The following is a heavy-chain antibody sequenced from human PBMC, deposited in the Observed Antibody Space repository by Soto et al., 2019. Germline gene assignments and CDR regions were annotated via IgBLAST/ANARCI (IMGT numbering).Heavy chain of an antibody. CDR2: ISYDGSNK. Sequence: GGSLRLSCAASGFTFSSYGMHWVRQAPGKGLEWVAVISYDGSNKYYADSVKGRFTISRDNSKNTLYLQMNSLRAEDTAVYYCAKDSEEQLVPLPADYWGQGTLVTVSS. CDR1: GFTFSSYG. CDR3: AKDSEEQLVPLPADY. V-gene: IGHV3-30*18. D-gene: IGHD6-6*01. J-gene: IGHJ4*02.